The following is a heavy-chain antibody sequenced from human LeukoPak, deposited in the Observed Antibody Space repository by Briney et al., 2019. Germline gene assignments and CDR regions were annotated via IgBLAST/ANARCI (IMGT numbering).Heavy chain of an antibody. V-gene: IGHV1-18*01. D-gene: IGHD6-6*01. Sequence: ASVKVSCKASGYTFTSYGISWVLQAPGQGLEWMGWISAYNGNTNYAQKLQGRVTMTTDTSTSTAYMELRSLRSDDTAVYYCARVLEGIAARPYDYWGQGTLVTVSS. CDR1: GYTFTSYG. CDR2: ISAYNGNT. J-gene: IGHJ4*02. CDR3: ARVLEGIAARPYDY.